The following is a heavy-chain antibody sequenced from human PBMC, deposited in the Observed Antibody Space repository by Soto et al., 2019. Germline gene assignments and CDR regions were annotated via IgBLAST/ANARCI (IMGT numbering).Heavy chain of an antibody. D-gene: IGHD3-9*01. CDR2: ISAYNGNT. CDR1: GYTFTSYG. Sequence: QVQLVQSGAEVKKPGASVKVSCKASGYTFTSYGISWVRQAPGQGLEWMGWISAYNGNTNYAQKLQGRVTMTTDTSTSTAYMELRSLSSDDKAVYYCARDDPWLFDSANAFDIWGQGTMVTVSS. CDR3: ARDDPWLFDSANAFDI. V-gene: IGHV1-18*04. J-gene: IGHJ3*02.